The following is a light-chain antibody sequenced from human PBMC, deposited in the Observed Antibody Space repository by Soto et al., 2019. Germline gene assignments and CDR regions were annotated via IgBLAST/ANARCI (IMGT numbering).Light chain of an antibody. Sequence: QPVLTQSSSASASLGSSVKLTCTLSRGHSAYTIAWHQQRPGKAPRYLMKVEGSGSFNKGSGVPDRFSGSTFGADRYLTISNLQSEDEADYYCETWDKAIRVFGGGTKLTVL. CDR3: ETWDKAIRV. CDR1: RGHSAYT. CDR2: VEGSGSF. J-gene: IGLJ3*02. V-gene: IGLV4-60*03.